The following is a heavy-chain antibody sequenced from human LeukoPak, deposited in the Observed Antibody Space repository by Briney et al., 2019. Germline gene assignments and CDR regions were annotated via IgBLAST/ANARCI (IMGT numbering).Heavy chain of an antibody. D-gene: IGHD6-6*01. J-gene: IGHJ4*02. CDR2: IYDTGNT. CDR1: GDSMNGLS. V-gene: IGHV4-59*11. Sequence: PSETLSLTCTVSGDSMNGLSWSWIRQSPGKGLEWIAYIYDTGNTNTSPFLKSRVTLSVDTSKKQFSLRLSSVTAADTAVYYCARGVRVGFSSYYFDYWGQGTLVTVSS. CDR3: ARGVRVGFSSYYFDY.